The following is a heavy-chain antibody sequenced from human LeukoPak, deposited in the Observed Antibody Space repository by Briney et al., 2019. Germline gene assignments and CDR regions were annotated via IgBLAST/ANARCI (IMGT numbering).Heavy chain of an antibody. D-gene: IGHD3-22*01. CDR1: GGTFSSYA. J-gene: IGHJ4*02. V-gene: IGHV1-69*13. CDR2: IIPIFGTA. CDR3: ARSKVTMIVAQNSFDY. Sequence: ASVKASCKASGGTFSSYAISWVQQAPGQGLEWMGGIIPIFGTANYAQKFQGRVTITADESTSTAYMELSSLRSEDTAVYYCARSKVTMIVAQNSFDYWGQGTLVTVSS.